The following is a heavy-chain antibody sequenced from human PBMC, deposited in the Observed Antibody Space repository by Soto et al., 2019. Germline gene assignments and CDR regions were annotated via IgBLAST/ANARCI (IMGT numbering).Heavy chain of an antibody. CDR1: RFTFSTDW. D-gene: IGHD6-19*01. Sequence: EVQLVESGGGLVQPGGSLRLSCAASRFTFSTDWMSWVRQAPGKGLEWVANIQQDGREKYYVDSVKGRFTISRDNAKNSLYLQMNGLRAEDTAVYYCARGGRIRASGWFDYWGQGTLVTVS. V-gene: IGHV3-7*03. J-gene: IGHJ4*02. CDR3: ARGGRIRASGWFDY. CDR2: IQQDGREK.